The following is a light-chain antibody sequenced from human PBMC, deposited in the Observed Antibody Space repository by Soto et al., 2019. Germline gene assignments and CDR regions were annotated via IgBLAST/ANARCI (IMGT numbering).Light chain of an antibody. V-gene: IGKV3-20*01. Sequence: EIVLTQSPGTLSLSPGERATLSCRASQSVDSIYLAWYQQKPGQAPRLLIYGASSRATGIPDRFSGSGSGTDFTLTISRLEPEDFAVYYCHQYGNSPPWTFGQGTNVQIK. CDR3: HQYGNSPPWT. CDR1: QSVDSIY. CDR2: GAS. J-gene: IGKJ1*01.